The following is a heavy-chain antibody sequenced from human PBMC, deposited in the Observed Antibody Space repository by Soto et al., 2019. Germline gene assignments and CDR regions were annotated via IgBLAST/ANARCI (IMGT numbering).Heavy chain of an antibody. J-gene: IGHJ6*02. D-gene: IGHD1-26*01. Sequence: PSETLSLTCTVSGGSVSSGSYYWSWIRQPPGKGLEWIGYIYYSGSTNYNPSLKSRVTISVETSKNQFSLKLSSVTAADTAVYYCAREEESYLVDYYYYRMDVWGQGTTVTVSS. V-gene: IGHV4-61*01. CDR1: GGSVSSGSYY. CDR3: AREEESYLVDYYYYRMDV. CDR2: IYYSGST.